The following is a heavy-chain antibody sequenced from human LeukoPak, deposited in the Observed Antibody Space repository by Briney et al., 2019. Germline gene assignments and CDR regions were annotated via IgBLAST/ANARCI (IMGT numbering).Heavy chain of an antibody. CDR3: TTDSFGVWFGELPEDY. CDR2: IKSKTDGGTT. CDR1: GFTFSNAW. V-gene: IGHV3-15*07. J-gene: IGHJ4*02. D-gene: IGHD3-10*01. Sequence: GGSLRLSCAASGFTFSNAWMNWVRQAPGKGLEWVGRIKSKTDGGTTGYAAPVKGRFTISRDDSKNTLYLQMNSLKTEDTAVYYCTTDSFGVWFGELPEDYWGQGTLVTVSS.